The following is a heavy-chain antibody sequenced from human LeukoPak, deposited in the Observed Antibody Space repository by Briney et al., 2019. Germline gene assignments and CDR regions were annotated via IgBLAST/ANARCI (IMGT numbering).Heavy chain of an antibody. CDR1: GFTFSSYS. V-gene: IGHV3-21*01. Sequence: GGSLRLSCAASGFTFSSYSMNWVRQAPGKGLEWVSSISSSSSYIYYADSVKGRLTISRDNAKNSLYLQMNSLRAEDTAVYYCARAYCSSTSCYAGEGYYYYYYYMDVWGKGTTVTVSS. CDR2: ISSSSSYI. J-gene: IGHJ6*03. D-gene: IGHD2-2*01. CDR3: ARAYCSSTSCYAGEGYYYYYYYMDV.